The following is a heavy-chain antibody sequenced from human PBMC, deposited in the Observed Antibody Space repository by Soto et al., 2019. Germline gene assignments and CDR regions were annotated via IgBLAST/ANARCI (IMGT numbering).Heavy chain of an antibody. CDR1: GFTFSSYA. CDR2: ISYDGSNK. CDR3: ARDGGGVARIDYYGMDV. J-gene: IGHJ6*02. V-gene: IGHV3-30-3*01. D-gene: IGHD3-16*01. Sequence: QVQLVESGGGVVQPGRSLRLSCAASGFTFSSYAMHWVRQAPGKGLEWVAVISYDGSNKYYADSVKGRFTISRDNSKNAXYLQMNSLRAEDTAVYYCARDGGGVARIDYYGMDVWGQGTTVTVSS.